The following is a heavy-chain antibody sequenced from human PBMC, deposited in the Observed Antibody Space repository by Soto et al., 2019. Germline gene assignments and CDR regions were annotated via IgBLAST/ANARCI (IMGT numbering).Heavy chain of an antibody. D-gene: IGHD6-6*01. CDR2: IYYSGST. V-gene: IGHV4-39*01. CDR1: GGSISSSSYY. J-gene: IGHJ5*02. Sequence: SETLSLTCTVSGGSISSSSYYWGWIRQPPGKGLEWIGSIYYSGSTYYNPSLKSRVTISVDTSKNQFSLKLSSVTAADTAVYYCARQLEIAALAWGQGTLVTVSS. CDR3: ARQLEIAALA.